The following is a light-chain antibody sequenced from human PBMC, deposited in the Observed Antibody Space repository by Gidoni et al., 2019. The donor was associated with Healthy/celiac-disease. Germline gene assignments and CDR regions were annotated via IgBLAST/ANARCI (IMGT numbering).Light chain of an antibody. CDR2: DAS. CDR1: QSVSSY. J-gene: IGKJ2*01. V-gene: IGKV3-11*01. CDR3: QQRSNWPPT. Sequence: EIVLTQSPATLSLSPGERATLPCRASQSVSSYLAWYRQKPVQAPRLLIYDASNRATGIPARFSGSGSGTDFTLTISSLEPEDFAVYYCQQRSNWPPTFGQGTKLEIK.